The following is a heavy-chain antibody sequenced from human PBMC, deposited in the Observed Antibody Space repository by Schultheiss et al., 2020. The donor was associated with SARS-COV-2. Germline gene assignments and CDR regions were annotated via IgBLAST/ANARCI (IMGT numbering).Heavy chain of an antibody. Sequence: GESLKISCAASGFTFSSYSMNWVRQAPGKGLEWVSYISSSSSYIYYADSVKGRFTISRDNAKNSLYLQMNSLRAEDTAVYYCARDDAFDIWGQGTMVTVSS. CDR3: ARDDAFDI. J-gene: IGHJ3*02. V-gene: IGHV3-21*05. CDR1: GFTFSSYS. CDR2: ISSSSSYI.